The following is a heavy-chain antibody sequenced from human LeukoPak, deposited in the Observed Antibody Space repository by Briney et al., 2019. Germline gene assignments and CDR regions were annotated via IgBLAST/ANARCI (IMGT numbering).Heavy chain of an antibody. Sequence: GGSLRLSCAASGFTFSSYSVNWIRQAPGKGLEWVSSISGSSSYIYYADSVKGRFTISRANAKNSLYLQMNSLRAEDTAVYYCARDQSSVAGTTYNWFDPWGQGTLVTVSS. J-gene: IGHJ5*02. V-gene: IGHV3-21*01. CDR2: ISGSSSYI. CDR1: GFTFSSYS. CDR3: ARDQSSVAGTTYNWFDP. D-gene: IGHD6-19*01.